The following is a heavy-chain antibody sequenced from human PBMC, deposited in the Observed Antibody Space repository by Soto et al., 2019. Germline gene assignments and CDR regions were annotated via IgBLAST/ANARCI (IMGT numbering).Heavy chain of an antibody. CDR2: INASGGNT. CDR1: GYTFTSYA. CDR3: ARGAPRLLRFLEWLYNAFDY. Sequence: GASVKVSCKASGYTFTSYAMHWVRQAPGQRLEWMGWINASGGNTNYAQKFQGRVTMARDTFTNTVYMQMNSLRAEDTAVYYCARGAPRLLRFLEWLYNAFDYWGQGTLVTVSS. D-gene: IGHD3-3*01. V-gene: IGHV1-3*01. J-gene: IGHJ4*02.